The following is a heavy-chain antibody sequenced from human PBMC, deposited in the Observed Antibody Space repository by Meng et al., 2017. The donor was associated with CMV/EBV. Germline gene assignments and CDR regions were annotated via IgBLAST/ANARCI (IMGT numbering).Heavy chain of an antibody. CDR2: INEDGSET. D-gene: IGHD3-10*01. CDR1: GFTFSDYW. J-gene: IGHJ4*02. CDR3: ARDPVRSPSF. V-gene: IGHV3-74*01. Sequence: GESLKISCAASGFTFSDYWMHWVRKVPGKGLLWVSHINEDGSETNYADAVQGRFTIWRDNTKNTMYLQMNYLRAEDTAVYYCARDPVRSPSFWGQGILVTVSS.